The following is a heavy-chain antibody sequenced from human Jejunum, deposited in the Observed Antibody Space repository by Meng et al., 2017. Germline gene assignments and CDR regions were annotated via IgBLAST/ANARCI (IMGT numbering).Heavy chain of an antibody. Sequence: HSRPGVPKPPQTLLLSSAITRASVSSNRPLLRLVSQSPSRGLELVAQTYYKSEWQNHYAVYVKSRLIITADTSRNQFSLNLHSVTTEGTAVYLRTTCYGEYWGQGTLVTVSS. V-gene: IGHV6-1*01. CDR1: RASVSSNRPL. CDR2: TYYKSEWQN. D-gene: IGHD2/OR15-2a*01. CDR3: TTCYGEY. J-gene: IGHJ4*02.